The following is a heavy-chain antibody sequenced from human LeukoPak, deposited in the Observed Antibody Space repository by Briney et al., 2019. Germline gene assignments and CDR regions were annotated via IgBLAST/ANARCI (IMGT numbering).Heavy chain of an antibody. J-gene: IGHJ6*02. CDR3: ARDGGSGSYYYYGMDV. CDR1: GYTFTGYY. CDR2: INPNSGGT. D-gene: IGHD1-26*01. Sequence: GASVKVSCKASGYTFTGYYMHWVRQAPGQGLEWMGWINPNSGGTNYAQKFQGRVTMTRDTSISTAYMELSRLRSDDTAVYYCARDGGSGSYYYYGMDVWGQGTTVTDSS. V-gene: IGHV1-2*02.